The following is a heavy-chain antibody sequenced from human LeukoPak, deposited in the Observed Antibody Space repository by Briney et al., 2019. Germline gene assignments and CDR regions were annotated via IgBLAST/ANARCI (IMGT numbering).Heavy chain of an antibody. J-gene: IGHJ4*02. CDR1: GYTFTSYG. CDR3: VTYCSGGSCYSGHFDY. D-gene: IGHD2-15*01. V-gene: IGHV1-18*01. CDR2: ISAYNGNT. Sequence: ASVKVSCKAPGYTFTSYGISWVRQAPGQGLEWMGWISAYNGNTNYAQKLQGRVTMTTDTSTSTAYMELRSLRSDDTAVYYCVTYCSGGSCYSGHFDYWGQGTLVTVSS.